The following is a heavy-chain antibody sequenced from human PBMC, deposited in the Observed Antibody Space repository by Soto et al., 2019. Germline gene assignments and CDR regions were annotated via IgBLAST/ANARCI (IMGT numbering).Heavy chain of an antibody. CDR3: ARGTSSSTYYYGSGSQADKIYYYYYYMDV. CDR2: IKQDGSEK. D-gene: IGHD3-10*01. V-gene: IGHV3-7*01. Sequence: GGSLRLSCAASGFTFSSYWMSWVRQAPGKGLEWVANIKQDGSEKYYVDSVKGRFTISRDNAKNSLYLQMNSLRAEDTAVYYCARGTSSSTYYYGSGSQADKIYYYYYYMDVWGKGTTVTVSS. CDR1: GFTFSSYW. J-gene: IGHJ6*03.